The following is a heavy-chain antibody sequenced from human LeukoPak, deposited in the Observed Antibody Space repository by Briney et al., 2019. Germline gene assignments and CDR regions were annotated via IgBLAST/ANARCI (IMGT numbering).Heavy chain of an antibody. V-gene: IGHV1-58*01. CDR2: IFVGSGNT. CDR3: AAGYGSGSYWLGYFDY. CDR1: GFTFTNTP. D-gene: IGHD3-10*01. J-gene: IGHJ4*02. Sequence: GASVKVSCKASGFTFTNTPLQGVGQARGKRLEGVGWIFVGSGNTNYAQKFQERVTITRDMSTSTAYMELSSLRSEDTAVYYCAAGYGSGSYWLGYFDYWGQGTLVTVSS.